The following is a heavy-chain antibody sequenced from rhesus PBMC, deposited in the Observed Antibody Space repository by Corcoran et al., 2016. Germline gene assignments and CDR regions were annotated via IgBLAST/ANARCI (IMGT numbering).Heavy chain of an antibody. Sequence: QVTLTESGPALVKPTQTLTLTCPFSGFSISTTGMGVGWIRQPPGKALEWLALIYWDDNKYYSTSLKSRLPISKDTSKNQVVLTMTNMDPVDTATYYCARNFGSCFDYWGQGVLVTVSS. CDR1: GFSISTTGMG. D-gene: IGHD4-29*01. V-gene: IGHV2-174*01. CDR3: ARNFGSCFDY. CDR2: IYWDDNK. J-gene: IGHJ4*01.